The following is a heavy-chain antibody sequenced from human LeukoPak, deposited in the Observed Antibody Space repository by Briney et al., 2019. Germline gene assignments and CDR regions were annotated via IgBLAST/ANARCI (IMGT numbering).Heavy chain of an antibody. V-gene: IGHV1-18*01. CDR1: GYTFTSYG. Sequence: GASVNVSCKASGYTFTSYGISWVRQAPGQGLEWMGWISAYNGNTNYAQKLQGRVTMTTDTSTSTAYMELRSLRSDDTAVYYCARWFPQVVVAATYYFDYWGQGTLVTVSS. D-gene: IGHD2-15*01. CDR2: ISAYNGNT. CDR3: ARWFPQVVVAATYYFDY. J-gene: IGHJ4*02.